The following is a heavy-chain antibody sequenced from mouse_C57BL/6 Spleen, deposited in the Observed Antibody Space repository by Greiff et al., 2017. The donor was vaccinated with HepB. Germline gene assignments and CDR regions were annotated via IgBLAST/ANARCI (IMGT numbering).Heavy chain of an antibody. V-gene: IGHV1-82*01. Sequence: VQLQQSGPALVKPRASERISCKANGYAFGSSWMNWVKQRPGKGLEWIGRIYPGDGDTNYNGKFKGKATLTADKSSSTAYMQLSSLTSEDSAVYFCLRSLRTTLVAPYFAVRRT. CDR2: IYPGDGDT. CDR1: GYAFGSSW. CDR3: LRSLRTTLVAPYFAV. J-gene: IGHJ1*03. D-gene: IGHD1-1*01.